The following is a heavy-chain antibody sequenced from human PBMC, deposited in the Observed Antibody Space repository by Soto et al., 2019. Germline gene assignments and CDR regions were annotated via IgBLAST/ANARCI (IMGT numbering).Heavy chain of an antibody. D-gene: IGHD4-17*01. CDR3: EKDMSTTVKEYYFDY. CDR2: ISWNSGSI. J-gene: IGHJ4*02. V-gene: IGHV3-9*01. Sequence: GGSLRLSCAASGFTFDDYAMHWVRQAPGKGLEWVSGISWNSGSIGYADSVKGRFTISRDNAKNSLYLQMNSLRAEDTALYYCEKDMSTTVKEYYFDYWGQGTLVTVSS. CDR1: GFTFDDYA.